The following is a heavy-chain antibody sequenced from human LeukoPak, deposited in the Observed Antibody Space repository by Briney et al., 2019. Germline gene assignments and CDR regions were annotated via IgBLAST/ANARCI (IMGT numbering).Heavy chain of an antibody. CDR3: ARSYSGYDYLDY. CDR1: GYSFPSYW. Sequence: GESLRISCKGSGYSFPSYWITWVRQMPRTGLEWMGRIDPSDSYTNYSPSFQGHVTISADKSISTAYLQWSSLKASDTAMYYCARSYSGYDYLDYWGQGTLVTVSS. J-gene: IGHJ4*02. CDR2: IDPSDSYT. D-gene: IGHD5-12*01. V-gene: IGHV5-10-1*01.